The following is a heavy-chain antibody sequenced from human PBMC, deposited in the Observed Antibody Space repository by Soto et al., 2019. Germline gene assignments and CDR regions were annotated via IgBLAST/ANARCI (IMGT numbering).Heavy chain of an antibody. J-gene: IGHJ6*02. D-gene: IGHD1-1*01. Sequence: QVRLVQSGAEVKKPGSSVKVSCKGSGGTFTSYIITWVRHAPGQGLEWVGGIVPKFGTTNYAQKFQGRVTXTXXESSIIVYLELSKLRSEDTGVYYWARGRDDRFGRHYFGLDVWGQGTTVTVS. V-gene: IGHV1-69*05. CDR1: GGTFTSYI. CDR3: ARGRDDRFGRHYFGLDV. CDR2: IVPKFGTT.